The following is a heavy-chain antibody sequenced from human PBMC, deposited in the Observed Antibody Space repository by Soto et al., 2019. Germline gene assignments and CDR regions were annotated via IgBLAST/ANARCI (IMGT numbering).Heavy chain of an antibody. CDR2: ISGSGGST. D-gene: IGHD3-22*01. CDR1: GFTFSSYA. Sequence: GGSLRLSCAASGFTFSSYAMSWVRQAPGKGLEWVSAISGSGGSTYYADSVKGRFTISRDNSKNTLYLQMNSLRAEDTAVYYCAKDREYYDSSIRGTFDPWGQGTLVTVSS. J-gene: IGHJ5*02. V-gene: IGHV3-23*01. CDR3: AKDREYYDSSIRGTFDP.